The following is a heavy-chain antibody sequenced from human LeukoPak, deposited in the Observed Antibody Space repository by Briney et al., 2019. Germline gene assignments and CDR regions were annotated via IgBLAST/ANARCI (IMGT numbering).Heavy chain of an antibody. D-gene: IGHD3-10*02. CDR2: IYPGDSDT. CDR1: GYSFTSYW. V-gene: IGHV5-51*01. Sequence: GESLKISCKGSGYSFTSYWIGWVRQMPGKGLEWMGIIYPGDSDTRYSPSFQGQVTISAVKSISTAYLQWNSLKASDTATYYCARHSVRRTYYFDNWGQGTLVTVSS. CDR3: ARHSVRRTYYFDN. J-gene: IGHJ4*02.